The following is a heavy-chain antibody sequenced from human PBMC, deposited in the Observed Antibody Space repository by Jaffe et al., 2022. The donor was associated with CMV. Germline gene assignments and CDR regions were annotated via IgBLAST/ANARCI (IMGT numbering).Heavy chain of an antibody. CDR3: ARYSSSWQFDAFDI. Sequence: EVQLVESGGGLVQPGGSLRLSCAASGFTFSSYSMNWVRQAPGKGLEWVSYISSSSSTIYYADSVKGRFTISRDNAKNSLYLQMNSLRDEDTAVYYCARYSSSWQFDAFDIWGQGTMVTVSS. J-gene: IGHJ3*02. V-gene: IGHV3-48*02. D-gene: IGHD6-13*01. CDR1: GFTFSSYS. CDR2: ISSSSSTI.